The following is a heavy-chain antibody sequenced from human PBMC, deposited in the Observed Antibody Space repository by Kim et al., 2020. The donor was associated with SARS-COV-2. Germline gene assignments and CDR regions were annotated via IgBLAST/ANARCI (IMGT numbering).Heavy chain of an antibody. V-gene: IGHV3-30*18. CDR3: SKDLYSGYETYYYYGMDV. D-gene: IGHD5-12*01. J-gene: IGHJ6*02. Sequence: GGSLRLSCAASGFTFSSYGMHWVRQAPGKGLEWVAGISYDGSNKYYADSVKGRFTISRDNSKNTLYLQMNSLRAEDTAVYYCSKDLYSGYETYYYYGMDVWGQGTTVTVSS. CDR2: ISYDGSNK. CDR1: GFTFSSYG.